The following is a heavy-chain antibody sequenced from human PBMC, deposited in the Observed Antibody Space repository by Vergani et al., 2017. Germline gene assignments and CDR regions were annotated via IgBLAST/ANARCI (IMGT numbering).Heavy chain of an antibody. CDR2: ISSSSSYI. CDR1: GFTFSSYS. Sequence: EVQLVESGGGLVKPGGSLRLSCAASGFTFSSYSMNWVRQAPGKGLEWVSSISSSSSYIYYADSVKGRFTISRDNAKNSLYLQMNSLRAEDTAVYYCASGSYYDSSGSYFQHWGQGTLVTVSS. V-gene: IGHV3-21*01. J-gene: IGHJ1*01. CDR3: ASGSYYDSSGSYFQH. D-gene: IGHD3-22*01.